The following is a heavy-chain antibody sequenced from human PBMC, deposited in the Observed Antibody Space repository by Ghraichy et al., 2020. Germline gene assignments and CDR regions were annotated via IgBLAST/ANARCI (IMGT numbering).Heavy chain of an antibody. V-gene: IGHV4-34*01. CDR1: GGSFSGYY. CDR2: INHSGST. CDR3: ARGWAYFDY. Sequence: SQTLSLTCAVYGGSFSGYYWSWIRQPPGKGLEWIGEINHSGSTNYNPSLKSRVTISVDTSKNQFSLKLSSVTAADTAVYYCARGWAYFDYWGQGTLVTVSS. J-gene: IGHJ4*02. D-gene: IGHD7-27*01.